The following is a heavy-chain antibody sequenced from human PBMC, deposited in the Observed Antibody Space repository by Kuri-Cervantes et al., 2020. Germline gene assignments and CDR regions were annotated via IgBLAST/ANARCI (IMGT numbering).Heavy chain of an antibody. V-gene: IGHV3-30-3*01. CDR2: ISYDGSNK. CDR1: GFTFSSYT. Sequence: GESLKISCAASGFTFSSYTMYWVRQAPGKGLEWVAVISYDGSNKYYADSVKGRFTISRDNSKNTLYLQMNSLRAEDTAVYYCARAVMVAAPTDYWGQGTLVTVSS. CDR3: ARAVMVAAPTDY. D-gene: IGHD2-15*01. J-gene: IGHJ4*02.